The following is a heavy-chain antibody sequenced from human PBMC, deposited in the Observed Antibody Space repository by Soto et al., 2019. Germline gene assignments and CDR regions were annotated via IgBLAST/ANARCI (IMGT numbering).Heavy chain of an antibody. D-gene: IGHD5-18*01. CDR1: GYTFTGYY. J-gene: IGHJ3*02. V-gene: IGHV1-2*04. Sequence: QVQLVQSGAEVKKPGASVKVSCKASGYTFTGYYMHWVRQAPGQGLEWMGWINPNSGGTNYAQKFQGWVTMTRDTSMSTADRGLSRLRSDVTAVYYCARDQAYSYGYSDAFDIWGQGTMVTVSS. CDR3: ARDQAYSYGYSDAFDI. CDR2: INPNSGGT.